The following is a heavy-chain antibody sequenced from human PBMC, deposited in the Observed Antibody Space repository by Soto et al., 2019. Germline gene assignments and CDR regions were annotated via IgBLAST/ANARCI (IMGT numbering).Heavy chain of an antibody. V-gene: IGHV3-53*01. Sequence: EVQLVQSGGGLVQPGGSLRLSCAGYGVTVTSNYMNWVRQAPGKGLEWVSVIYSGENAYYADSVAGRFTISRDNSKNTPYLQMNSLRVEDTAVYYCARDLDAFDTWGQGTTVIVSS. CDR1: GVTVTSNY. J-gene: IGHJ3*02. CDR3: ARDLDAFDT. CDR2: IYSGENA.